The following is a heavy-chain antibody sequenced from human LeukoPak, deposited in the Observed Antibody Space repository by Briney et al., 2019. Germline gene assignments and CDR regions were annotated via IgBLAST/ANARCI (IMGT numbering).Heavy chain of an antibody. CDR1: GDSIVGYY. V-gene: IGHV4-59*08. CDR3: ARLFCLSTSCFSYSGVDV. J-gene: IGHJ6*02. CDR2: IYYTGST. Sequence: SETLSLTCTVSGDSIVGYYWSWIRQPPGKGLEWIGYIYYTGSTNYNPSLKSRVTISVDTSKNQFSLRLSSVTAADTAVYYCARLFCLSTSCFSYSGVDVWGQGTTVTVSS. D-gene: IGHD2-2*01.